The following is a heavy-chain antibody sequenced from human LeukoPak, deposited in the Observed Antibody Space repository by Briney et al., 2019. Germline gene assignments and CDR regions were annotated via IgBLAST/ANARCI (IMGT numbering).Heavy chain of an antibody. Sequence: PGGSLRLSCAASGFTFSSYEMNWVRQAPGKGLEWVSYISSSGSTIYYADSVKGRFTNSRDNAKNSLYLQMNSLRAEDTAVYYCARARHYYDTGGAFDIWGQGTMVTVSS. CDR3: ARARHYYDTGGAFDI. CDR2: ISSSGSTI. CDR1: GFTFSSYE. V-gene: IGHV3-48*03. D-gene: IGHD3-22*01. J-gene: IGHJ3*02.